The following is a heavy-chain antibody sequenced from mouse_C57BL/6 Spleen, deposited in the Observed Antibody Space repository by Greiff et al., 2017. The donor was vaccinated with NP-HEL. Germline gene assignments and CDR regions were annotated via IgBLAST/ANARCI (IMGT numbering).Heavy chain of an antibody. CDR1: GYTFTDYN. D-gene: IGHD1-1*01. J-gene: IGHJ3*01. CDR3: ARDSLHGSSPWFAY. Sequence: VHVKQSGPELVKPGASVKIPCKASGYTFTDYNMDWVKQSHGKSLEWIGDINPNNGGTIYNQKFKGKATLTVDKSSSTAYMELRSLTSEDTAVYYCARDSLHGSSPWFAYWGQGTLVTVSA. CDR2: INPNNGGT. V-gene: IGHV1-18*01.